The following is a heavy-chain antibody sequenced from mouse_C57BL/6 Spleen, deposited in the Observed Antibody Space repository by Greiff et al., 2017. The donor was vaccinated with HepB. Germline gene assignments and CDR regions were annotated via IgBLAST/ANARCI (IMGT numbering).Heavy chain of an antibody. V-gene: IGHV6-3*01. CDR1: GFTSSNYW. CDR2: IRLKSDNYAT. J-gene: IGHJ1*03. CDR3: TYYYGSSSYWYFDV. D-gene: IGHD1-1*01. Sequence: EVKLMESGGGLVQPGGSMKLSCVASGFTSSNYWMNWVRQSPEKGLEWVAQIRLKSDNYATHYAESVKGRFTISRDDSKSSVYLQMNNLRAEDTGIYYCTYYYGSSSYWYFDVWGTGTTVTVSS.